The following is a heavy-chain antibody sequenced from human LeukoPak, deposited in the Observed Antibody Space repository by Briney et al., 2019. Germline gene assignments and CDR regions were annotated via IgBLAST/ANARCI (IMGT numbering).Heavy chain of an antibody. CDR1: GGSISSYY. V-gene: IGHV4-59*01. Sequence: SETLSLTCTVSGGSISSYYWSWIRQPPGKGLEWVGYIYYSGSTNYNPSLKSRVTISVDTSKNQFFLKLSSVTAADTAVYYCARSGYYYYYYGMDVWGQGTTVTVSS. CDR3: ARSGYYYYYYGMDV. J-gene: IGHJ6*02. D-gene: IGHD3-3*01. CDR2: IYYSGST.